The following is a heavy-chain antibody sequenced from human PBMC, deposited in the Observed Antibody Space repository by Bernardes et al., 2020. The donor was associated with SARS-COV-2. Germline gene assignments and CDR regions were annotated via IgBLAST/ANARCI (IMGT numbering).Heavy chain of an antibody. V-gene: IGHV1-18*01. CDR1: GYSFTTYG. Sequence: ASVKVSCKTSGYSFTTYGISWVRQAPGQGLEWLGWSSTYNGKKYYAQNLQGRVTMTTDPSASTAYMELRNLRSDDTAVYYCARENSEWYKYFDYWGQGTLVTVSS. CDR3: ARENSEWYKYFDY. J-gene: IGHJ4*02. D-gene: IGHD1-20*01. CDR2: SSTYNGKK.